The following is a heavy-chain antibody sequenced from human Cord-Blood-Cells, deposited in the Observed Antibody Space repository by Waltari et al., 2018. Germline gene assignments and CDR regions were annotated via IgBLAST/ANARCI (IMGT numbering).Heavy chain of an antibody. Sequence: QVQLQESGPGLVKPSETLSLTCTVPGGSISSYYWSWIRQPPGTGMEWIGYIYYSGSTNYNPSLKSRVTISVDTSKNQFSLKLSSVTAADTAVYYCARHPTYYYGSGSPYYYYMDVWGKGTTVTVSS. CDR3: ARHPTYYYGSGSPYYYYMDV. CDR1: GGSISSYY. V-gene: IGHV4-59*08. D-gene: IGHD3-10*01. J-gene: IGHJ6*03. CDR2: IYYSGST.